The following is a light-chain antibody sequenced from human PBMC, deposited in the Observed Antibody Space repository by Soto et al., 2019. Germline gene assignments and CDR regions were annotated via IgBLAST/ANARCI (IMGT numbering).Light chain of an antibody. V-gene: IGLV7-43*01. CDR3: LLYYGGAWV. CDR1: TGAVTSAYY. CDR2: DTT. J-gene: IGLJ3*02. Sequence: QTVVTQEPSLTVSPGGAVTLTCASSTGAVTSAYYPNWFQQKPGQAPRALIYDTTNKHSWTPARFSGSLLGGTAALTLSGVQPEDEAEYYCLLYYGGAWVFGGGTKVTVL.